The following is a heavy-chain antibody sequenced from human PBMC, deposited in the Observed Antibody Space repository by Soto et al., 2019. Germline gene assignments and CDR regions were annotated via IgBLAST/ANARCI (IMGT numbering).Heavy chain of an antibody. CDR2: ISGSGGTT. CDR1: GFTFSTYA. CDR3: VKTLQESGYYSF. Sequence: EVQLLESGGGLAQPGGSLRLSCAASGFTFSTYAMSWVRQAPGKGLQWVSAISGSGGTTYYADSVKGRFTISRDNSKNMLSLQTDTLRADDTAMYYCVKTLQESGYYSFWGQGTLVTVSS. V-gene: IGHV3-23*01. J-gene: IGHJ4*02. D-gene: IGHD5-12*01.